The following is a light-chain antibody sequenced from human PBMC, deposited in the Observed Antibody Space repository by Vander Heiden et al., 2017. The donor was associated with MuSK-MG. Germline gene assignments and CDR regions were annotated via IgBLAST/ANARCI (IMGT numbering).Light chain of an antibody. V-gene: IGKV1-39*01. CDR1: QSISSY. CDR3: QQSYSTRL. CDR2: AAS. Sequence: DIQMTQSPSSLSASVGDRVTITCRASQSISSYLNWYQQKPGKAPKLLIYAASSLQSGVPSRFSGSGSGTDFTLTISSLQPEDFATYYCQQSYSTRLFGGGTKVEIK. J-gene: IGKJ4*01.